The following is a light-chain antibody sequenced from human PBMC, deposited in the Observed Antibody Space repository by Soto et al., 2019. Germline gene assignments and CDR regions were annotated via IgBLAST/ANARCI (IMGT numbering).Light chain of an antibody. CDR2: GAS. CDR3: QRYVTSLTT. V-gene: IGKV3-20*01. Sequence: EIVLTRSPGTLSLSPGERATLSCGASQSVTSNYLAWYQQKPGQAPRLLIFGASIRVKGIPDRFIGSGSGTDFTLTSSRMEPEDFAVYYGQRYVTSLTTFGPATKVDIK. J-gene: IGKJ1*01. CDR1: QSVTSNY.